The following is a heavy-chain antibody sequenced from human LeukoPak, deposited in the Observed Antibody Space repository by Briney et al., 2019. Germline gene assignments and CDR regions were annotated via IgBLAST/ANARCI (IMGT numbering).Heavy chain of an antibody. V-gene: IGHV3-30*01. CDR2: ISHDGSTK. CDR1: GFTFSSYA. D-gene: IGHD6-19*01. Sequence: PGGSLRLSCAASGFTFSSYAVHWVRQAPDKGLEWVAVISHDGSTKYYADSVNGRFTISRDNSMNMLFLQMNSLRDEDTAVYYCAKVAGSSGWYLDYWGQGTLVTVSS. J-gene: IGHJ4*02. CDR3: AKVAGSSGWYLDY.